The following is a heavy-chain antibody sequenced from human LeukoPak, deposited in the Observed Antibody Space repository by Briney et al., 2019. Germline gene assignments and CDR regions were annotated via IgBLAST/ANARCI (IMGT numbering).Heavy chain of an antibody. D-gene: IGHD6-19*01. CDR3: ARARRGSSGLYYYYGMDV. V-gene: IGHV3-53*01. J-gene: IGHJ6*02. Sequence: GGSLRLSCAASGFTVSSNYMSWVRQAPGKGLEWVSVIYSGGSTYYADSVKGRFTISRDNSKNTLYLQMNSQRAEDTAVYYCARARRGSSGLYYYYGMDVWGQGTTVTVSS. CDR1: GFTVSSNY. CDR2: IYSGGST.